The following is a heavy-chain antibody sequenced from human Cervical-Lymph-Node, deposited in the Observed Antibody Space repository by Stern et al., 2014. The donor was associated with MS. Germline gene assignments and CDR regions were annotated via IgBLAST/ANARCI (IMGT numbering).Heavy chain of an antibody. V-gene: IGHV3-66*01. CDR1: GFSVGSNY. D-gene: IGHD6-6*01. Sequence: VQLVESGGGLVQPGGSLRLSCAVSGFSVGSNYMSWVRQAPGKGLEWVSIIYSSGGTHYADSVKDRVTISRDNSKNILYLDMNRLGVEDTAVYYCAVILSSIAARSFDKWGPGTLVTVSS. CDR2: IYSSGGT. J-gene: IGHJ4*01. CDR3: AVILSSIAARSFDK.